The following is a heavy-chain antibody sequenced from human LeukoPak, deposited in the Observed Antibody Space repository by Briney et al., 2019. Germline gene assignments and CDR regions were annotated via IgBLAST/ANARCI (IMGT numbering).Heavy chain of an antibody. V-gene: IGHV4-4*07. CDR2: IYTSGNT. J-gene: IGHJ5*02. CDR3: ARDHAAGYYDSSGYYNWFDP. CDR1: GGSISNFY. Sequence: SETLSLTCTVSGGSISNFYWSWIRQPAGKGLEWIGRIYTSGNTNYNPSLRSPVTMSVDTSKNQFSLKLSSVTAADTAVYYCARDHAAGYYDSSGYYNWFDPWGQGTLVTVSS. D-gene: IGHD3-22*01.